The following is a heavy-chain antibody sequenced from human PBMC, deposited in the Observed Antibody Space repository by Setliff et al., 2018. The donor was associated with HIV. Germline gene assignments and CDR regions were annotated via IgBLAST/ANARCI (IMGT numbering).Heavy chain of an antibody. Sequence: SLTRTVPGGSISRGSYYWGWIRQPPGKGLEWIGSISYTGITNYDPSLKSRVTISVDTSKNQFSLKLASVTAADTAVYFCARRSDWFDPWGQGTLVTVSS. CDR1: GGSISRGSYY. CDR3: ARRSDWFDP. V-gene: IGHV4-39*07. CDR2: ISYTGIT. J-gene: IGHJ5*02.